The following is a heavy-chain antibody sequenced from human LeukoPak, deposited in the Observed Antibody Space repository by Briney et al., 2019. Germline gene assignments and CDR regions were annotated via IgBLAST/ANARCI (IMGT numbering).Heavy chain of an antibody. CDR3: ARGVWVYDISAPPDY. V-gene: IGHV3-7*03. CDR2: IKQDGSEK. D-gene: IGHD3-9*01. J-gene: IGHJ4*02. CDR1: GFTFSSYW. Sequence: GFLRLSCAASGFTFSSYWMSWVRQAPGKGLEWVANIKQDGSEKYYVDSVKGRFTISRDNAKNSLYLQMNSLRAEGTAVYYCARGVWVYDISAPPDYWGQGTLVTVSS.